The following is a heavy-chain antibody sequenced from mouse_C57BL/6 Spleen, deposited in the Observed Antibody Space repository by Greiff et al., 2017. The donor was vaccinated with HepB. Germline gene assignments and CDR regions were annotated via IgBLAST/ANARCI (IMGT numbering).Heavy chain of an antibody. CDR2: INPNNGGT. CDR1: GYTFTDYY. CDR3: ARPGYSNPPDY. Sequence: VQLQQSGPELVKPGASVKISCKASGYTFTDYYMNWVKQSHGKSLEWIGDINPNNGGTSYNQKFKGKATLTVDKSSSTAYMELRSLTSEDSAVYYCARPGYSNPPDYWGQGTTLTVSS. V-gene: IGHV1-26*01. D-gene: IGHD2-5*01. J-gene: IGHJ2*01.